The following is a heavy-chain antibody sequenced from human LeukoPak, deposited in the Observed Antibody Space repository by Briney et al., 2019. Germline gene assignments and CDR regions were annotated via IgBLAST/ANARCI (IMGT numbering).Heavy chain of an antibody. D-gene: IGHD5-24*01. Sequence: GGSLRLSCAASGFTFSSYSMNWVRQAPGKGLEWVSYISSSSSTIYYADSVKGRFTISRDNAKNSLYLQMNSLRAEDTAVYYCSRDVPVEMATIDGADYWGQGTLVTVSS. J-gene: IGHJ4*02. CDR1: GFTFSSYS. CDR2: ISSSSSTI. V-gene: IGHV3-48*04. CDR3: SRDVPVEMATIDGADY.